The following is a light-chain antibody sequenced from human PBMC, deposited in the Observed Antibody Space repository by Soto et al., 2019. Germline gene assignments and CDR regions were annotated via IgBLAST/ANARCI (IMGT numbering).Light chain of an antibody. V-gene: IGKV1-9*01. CDR3: QQLNSYPLT. J-gene: IGKJ4*01. Sequence: IQLTQSPSSLSASVGDRVTITCRASQGISSYLAWYQQKPGKAPKLLIYAASNLQSGVPTRFSGRGSGTDLSLTIIRLQPEDFATYYFQQLNSYPLTFGGGTKVEIK. CDR1: QGISSY. CDR2: AAS.